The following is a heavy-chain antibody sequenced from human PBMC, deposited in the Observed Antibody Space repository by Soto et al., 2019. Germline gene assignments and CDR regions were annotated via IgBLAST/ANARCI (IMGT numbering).Heavy chain of an antibody. D-gene: IGHD6-13*01. V-gene: IGHV3-15*07. CDR1: GFTFSNAW. CDR3: RAAAS. Sequence: EVQLVESGGGLVRHGGSLRLSCAGSGFTFSNAWMNWVRQAPGKGLEWVGRIKSKTTGGTTDYAAPVKGRFSISRDDSKNTVYLQMNSLKTEDTAVYYCRAAASWGQGTLVIVSS. CDR2: IKSKTTGGTT. J-gene: IGHJ5*02.